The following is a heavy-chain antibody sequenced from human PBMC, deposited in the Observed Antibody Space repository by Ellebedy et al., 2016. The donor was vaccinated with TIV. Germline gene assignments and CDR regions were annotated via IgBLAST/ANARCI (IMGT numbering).Heavy chain of an antibody. Sequence: SVKVSXXASGGTFSSYAISWVRQAPGQGLEWMGGIIPIFGTANYAQKFQGRVTITADKSTSTAYMELSSLRSEDTAVYYCARDGTSDGMVYAPRDYYYGMDVWGQGTTVTVSS. CDR3: ARDGTSDGMVYAPRDYYYGMDV. J-gene: IGHJ6*02. CDR2: IIPIFGTA. V-gene: IGHV1-69*06. D-gene: IGHD2-8*01. CDR1: GGTFSSYA.